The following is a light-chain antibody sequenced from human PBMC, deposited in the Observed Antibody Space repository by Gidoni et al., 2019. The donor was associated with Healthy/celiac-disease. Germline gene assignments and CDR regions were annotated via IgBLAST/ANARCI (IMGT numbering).Light chain of an antibody. Sequence: SSELTQDPAVSVALGQTVRITCQGDSLRSYYASWYQQKPGQAPVLVIYGKNNRPSGIPDRFSGSSSGNTASVTITGAQAEEEADYYCNYRDSSGNHVVFGGGTKLTVL. J-gene: IGLJ2*01. V-gene: IGLV3-19*01. CDR1: SLRSYY. CDR3: NYRDSSGNHVV. CDR2: GKN.